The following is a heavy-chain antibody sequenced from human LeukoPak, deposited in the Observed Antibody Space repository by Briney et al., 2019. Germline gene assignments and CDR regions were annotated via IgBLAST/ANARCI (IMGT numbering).Heavy chain of an antibody. CDR2: INPSGGST. CDR3: ARDFQPGIAAAGTDY. Sequence: ASVKVSCKASGYTFTSYYMHWVRQAPGQGLEWMGIINPSGGSTSYAQKFQGRVTMTRDTSTSTVYMELSRLRSDDTAVYYCARDFQPGIAAAGTDYWGQGTLVTVSS. D-gene: IGHD6-13*01. CDR1: GYTFTSYY. J-gene: IGHJ4*02. V-gene: IGHV1-46*01.